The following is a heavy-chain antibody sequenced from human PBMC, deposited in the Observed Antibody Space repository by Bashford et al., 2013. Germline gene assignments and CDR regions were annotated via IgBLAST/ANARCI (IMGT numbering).Heavy chain of an antibody. D-gene: IGHD2-21*01. V-gene: IGHV3-72*01. J-gene: IGHJ4*02. CDR2: IANTVNSYYT. Sequence: VRQAPGQGLEWVGRIANTVNSYYTQYAASVRGRFSIFRDESKNSMYLQMNSLRVEDTAVYYCAVIAGITGYWGQGAQVTVSS. CDR3: AVIAGITGY.